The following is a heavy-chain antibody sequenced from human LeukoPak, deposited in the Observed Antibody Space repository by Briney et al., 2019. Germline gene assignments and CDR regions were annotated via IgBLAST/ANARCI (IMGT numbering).Heavy chain of an antibody. CDR1: GGTFSSYA. V-gene: IGHV1-69*01. D-gene: IGHD2-2*02. CDR3: ATTGYCSSTSCYMFDY. CDR2: IIPIFGTA. Sequence: GSSVKVSCKASGGTFSSYAISWVRQAPGQGLEWMGGIIPIFGTANYAQKFQGRVTITADESTSTAYMELSSLRSEDTAVYYCATTGYCSSTSCYMFDYWGQGTLVTVSS. J-gene: IGHJ4*02.